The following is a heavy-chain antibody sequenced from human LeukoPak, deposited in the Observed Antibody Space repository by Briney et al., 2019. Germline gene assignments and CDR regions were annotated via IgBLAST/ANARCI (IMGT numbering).Heavy chain of an antibody. D-gene: IGHD5-24*01. V-gene: IGHV3-48*04. CDR1: GFTFSSYS. J-gene: IGHJ4*02. CDR2: ISSSSSTI. CDR3: ARDLAREEMAHTSVFGY. Sequence: PGGSVRLSCAASGFTFSSYSMNWVRQAPGKGLEWVSYISSSSSTIYYADSVKGRFTISRDNAKNSLYLQMNSLRAEDTAVYYCARDLAREEMAHTSVFGYWGQGTLVTVSS.